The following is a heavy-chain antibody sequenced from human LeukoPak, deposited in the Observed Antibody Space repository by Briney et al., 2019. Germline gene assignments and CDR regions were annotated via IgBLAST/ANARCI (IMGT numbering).Heavy chain of an antibody. J-gene: IGHJ4*02. Sequence: SQTLSLTYTVPGGSVSNYFRSCLSQHAGKGLKWLGHIYTSGTTPYNPSLKRRVTISLDTSKSRFSLQLNSVTAAATAVYYCARAEGSGSGAYTLDYWGQGILVTVSS. V-gene: IGHV4-4*07. CDR3: ARAEGSGSGAYTLDY. CDR1: GGSVSNYF. D-gene: IGHD3-10*01. CDR2: IYTSGTT.